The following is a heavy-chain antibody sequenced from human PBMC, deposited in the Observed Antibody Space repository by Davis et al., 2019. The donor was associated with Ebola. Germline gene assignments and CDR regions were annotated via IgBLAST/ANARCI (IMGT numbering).Heavy chain of an antibody. J-gene: IGHJ6*02. CDR3: ARGDDSSGYLYYYGMDV. Sequence: GGSLRLSCAASGFTFSDYYMSWIRQAPGKGLEWVSYISNSSSYTNYADSVKGRFTISRDNAKNSLYLQMNSLRAEDTAVYYCARGDDSSGYLYYYGMDVWGQGTTVTVSS. CDR2: ISNSSSYT. V-gene: IGHV3-11*06. D-gene: IGHD3-22*01. CDR1: GFTFSDYY.